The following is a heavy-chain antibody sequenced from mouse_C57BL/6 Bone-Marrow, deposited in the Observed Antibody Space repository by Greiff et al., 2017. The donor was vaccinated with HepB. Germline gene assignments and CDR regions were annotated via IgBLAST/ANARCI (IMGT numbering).Heavy chain of an antibody. CDR1: GFTFSNYW. Sequence: EVKLEESGGGLVQPGGSMKLSCVASGFTFSNYWMNWVRQSPEKGLEWVAQIRLKSDNYATHYAESVKGRFTISRDDSKSSVYLQMNNLRAEDTGIYYCTGVNYDYDGYFDVWGTGTTVTVSS. J-gene: IGHJ1*03. CDR3: TGVNYDYDGYFDV. CDR2: IRLKSDNYAT. V-gene: IGHV6-3*01. D-gene: IGHD2-4*01.